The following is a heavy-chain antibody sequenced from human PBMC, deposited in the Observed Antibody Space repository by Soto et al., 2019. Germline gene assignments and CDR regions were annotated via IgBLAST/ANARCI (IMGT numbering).Heavy chain of an antibody. CDR2: IIPIFGPE. CDR3: ARGQTYYYDSSGYQFFDY. J-gene: IGHJ4*02. D-gene: IGHD3-22*01. CDR1: GGTFSSYA. Sequence: QVQLVQSGAEVKKPGSSVKVSCKASGGTFSSYAISWWQRALGKGLEGLGGIIPIFGPENYARKFQGRVTITADKSTSTAYMELSSLRSEDTAVYYCARGQTYYYDSSGYQFFDYWGQGTLVTVSS. V-gene: IGHV1-69*06.